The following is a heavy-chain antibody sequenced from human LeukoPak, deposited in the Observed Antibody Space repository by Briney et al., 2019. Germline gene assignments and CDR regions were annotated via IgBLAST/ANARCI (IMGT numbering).Heavy chain of an antibody. CDR3: ARRETSAYYSYYFDY. CDR1: GGSFSGYY. Sequence: SETLSLTCAVYGGSFSGYYWSWIRQPPGKGLEWIGSIYYSGSTYYNPSLKSRVTISVDTSKNQFSLKLSSVTAADTAVYYCARRETSAYYSYYFDYWGQGTLVTVSS. D-gene: IGHD3-22*01. CDR2: IYYSGST. J-gene: IGHJ4*02. V-gene: IGHV4-34*01.